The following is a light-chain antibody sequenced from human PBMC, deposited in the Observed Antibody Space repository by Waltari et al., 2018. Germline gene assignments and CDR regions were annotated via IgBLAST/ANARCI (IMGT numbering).Light chain of an antibody. V-gene: IGLV3-21*04. CDR3: HVWHPHVDPGV. CDR2: YDR. CDR1: NIGTYS. Sequence: TATITCGGDNIGTYSVHWYQQKAGQAPVLVIFYDRDRPSGIPDRFSGSNSGNTATLTISRVEAGDEARYYCHVWHPHVDPGVFGTGTEVTVL. J-gene: IGLJ1*01.